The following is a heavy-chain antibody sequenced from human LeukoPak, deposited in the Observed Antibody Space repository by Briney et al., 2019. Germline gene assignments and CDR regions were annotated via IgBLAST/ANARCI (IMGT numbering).Heavy chain of an antibody. J-gene: IGHJ4*02. CDR1: GGSISSYY. Sequence: SETLSLTCTVSGGSISSYYWSWIRQPPGKGLEWIGYIYYSGSTNYNPSLKSRVTISVDTSKSQFSLKLRSVTAADTAVYYCAREYDSSGYFDYWGQGTLVTVSS. D-gene: IGHD3-22*01. CDR2: IYYSGST. V-gene: IGHV4-59*01. CDR3: AREYDSSGYFDY.